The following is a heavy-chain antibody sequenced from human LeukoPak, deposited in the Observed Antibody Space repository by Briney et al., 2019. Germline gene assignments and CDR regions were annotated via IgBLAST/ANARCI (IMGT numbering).Heavy chain of an antibody. CDR2: ISSSSSYI. CDR3: ARDRRYCSSTSCPFDY. D-gene: IGHD2-2*01. J-gene: IGHJ4*02. Sequence: PGGSLRLSCAVSGFTFSSHWMSWVRQAPGKGLEWVSSISSSSSYIYYADSVKGRFTISRDNAKNSLYLQMNSLRAEDTAVYYCARDRRYCSSTSCPFDYWGQGTLVTVSS. CDR1: GFTFSSHW. V-gene: IGHV3-21*01.